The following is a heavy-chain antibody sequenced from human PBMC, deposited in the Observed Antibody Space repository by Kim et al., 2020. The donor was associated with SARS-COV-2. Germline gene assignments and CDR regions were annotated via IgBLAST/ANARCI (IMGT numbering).Heavy chain of an antibody. D-gene: IGHD2-2*01. J-gene: IGHJ4*02. CDR1: GFTFSSYG. CDR3: AKSGLFGNVVLPVGSYSDN. Sequence: GGSLRLSCAASGFTFSSYGMNWVRQAPGKGLEWVAFISFDGRKENYAGSVKGRIIISRDNSKNTLFLQMNSLRAEDTAVYYCAKSGLFGNVVLPVGSYSDNWGQGTLVTVSS. CDR2: ISFDGRKE. V-gene: IGHV3-30*18.